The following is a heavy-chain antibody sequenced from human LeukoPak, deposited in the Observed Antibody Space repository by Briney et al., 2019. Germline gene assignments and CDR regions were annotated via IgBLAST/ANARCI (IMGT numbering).Heavy chain of an antibody. CDR2: INGNGDKT. CDR1: GFTFSGYS. J-gene: IGHJ5*02. V-gene: IGHV3-64*02. CDR3: ARIGMENFYDL. Sequence: PGGSLRLSYAASGFTFSGYSMSWIRQAPGRGLEYVSAINGNGDKTFYTDSVRGRFTIFRDNSKNTLFLQMGSLRGEDTAWYFFARIGMENFYDLWGQGTLVTVSS. D-gene: IGHD2/OR15-2a*01.